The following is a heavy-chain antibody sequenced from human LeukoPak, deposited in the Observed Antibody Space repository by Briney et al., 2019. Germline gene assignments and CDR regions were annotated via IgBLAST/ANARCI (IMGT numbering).Heavy chain of an antibody. CDR1: GFTFSSYW. CDR3: ARDWAIYYDSSGYYRTPGAFDI. V-gene: IGHV3-7*01. D-gene: IGHD3-22*01. Sequence: GGSLRLSCAASGFTFSSYWMSWVRQAPGKGLEWVANIKQDGSEKYYVDSVKGRFTISRDNAKNSLYLQMNSLRAEDTAVYYCARDWAIYYDSSGYYRTPGAFDIWGQGTMVTVSS. J-gene: IGHJ3*02. CDR2: IKQDGSEK.